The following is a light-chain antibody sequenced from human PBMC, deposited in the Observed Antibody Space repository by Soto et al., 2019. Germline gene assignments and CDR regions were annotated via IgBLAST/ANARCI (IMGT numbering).Light chain of an antibody. V-gene: IGLV1-40*01. J-gene: IGLJ3*02. CDR3: QSYDSSLSGWV. CDR2: GNS. Sequence: QSVLTQPPSVSGAPGQRVTISCTGSSSNIGAGYDVHWYQQLPVTAPKPLIYGNSNRPSGVPDRFSGSKSGTSASLAITGFQAEDEPDYYCQSYDSSLSGWVFGGGTKLTVL. CDR1: SSNIGAGYD.